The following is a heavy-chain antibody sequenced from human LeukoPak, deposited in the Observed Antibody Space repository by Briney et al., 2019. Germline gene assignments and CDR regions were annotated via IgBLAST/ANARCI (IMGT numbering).Heavy chain of an antibody. CDR2: FYSAGST. CDR1: GFTDSSKY. Sequence: GGSLTLPCAASGFTDSSKYMIWPRRAPGKGREGVSIFYSAGSTYYADSVRGRFTISRDSSKNTVCLQMNSLRAEDTAVYYCASGGLGARKYYSDPFHYWGQGTLVTVSS. D-gene: IGHD3-10*01. J-gene: IGHJ4*02. CDR3: ASGGLGARKYYSDPFHY. V-gene: IGHV3-53*01.